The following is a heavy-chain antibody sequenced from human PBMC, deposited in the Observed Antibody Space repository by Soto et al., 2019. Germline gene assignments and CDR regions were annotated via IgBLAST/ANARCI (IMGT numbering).Heavy chain of an antibody. D-gene: IGHD5-12*01. J-gene: IGHJ4*02. CDR1: GFTFSSYA. Sequence: QVQLVESGGGVVQPGRSLRLSCAASGFTFSSYAMHWVRQAPGKGLEWVAVISYDGSNKYYADSVKGRFTISRDNSKNTLYLQMNSLRAEDTAVYYCASSFYGYPSYGFDYWGQGTLVTVSS. V-gene: IGHV3-30-3*01. CDR2: ISYDGSNK. CDR3: ASSFYGYPSYGFDY.